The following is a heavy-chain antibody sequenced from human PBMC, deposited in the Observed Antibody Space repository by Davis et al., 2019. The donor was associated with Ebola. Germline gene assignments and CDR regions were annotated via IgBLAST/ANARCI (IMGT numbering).Heavy chain of an antibody. CDR3: ARVGYDFWSGYYTGNWFDP. V-gene: IGHV4-59*01. CDR1: GFTFSSYW. D-gene: IGHD3-3*01. Sequence: ESLKISCAASGFTFSSYWMSWVRQAPGKGLEWIGYIYYSGSTNYNPSLKSRVTISVDTSKNQFSLKLSSVTAADTAVYYCARVGYDFWSGYYTGNWFDPWGQGTLVTVSS. J-gene: IGHJ5*02. CDR2: IYYSGST.